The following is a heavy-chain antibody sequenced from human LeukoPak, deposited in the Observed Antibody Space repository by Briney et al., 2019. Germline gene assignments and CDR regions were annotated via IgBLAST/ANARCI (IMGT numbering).Heavy chain of an antibody. CDR2: ISSSSSYM. J-gene: IGHJ5*02. V-gene: IGHV3-21*01. CDR3: AREVLWFGELLS. CDR1: GFTFSSYS. Sequence: PGGSLRLSCAASGFTFSSYSMNWVRQAPGKGLEWVSSISSSSSYMSYADSVKGRFTISRDNANNSLYLQMNSLRAEGTAVYYRAREVLWFGELLSWGQGTLVTVSS. D-gene: IGHD3-10*01.